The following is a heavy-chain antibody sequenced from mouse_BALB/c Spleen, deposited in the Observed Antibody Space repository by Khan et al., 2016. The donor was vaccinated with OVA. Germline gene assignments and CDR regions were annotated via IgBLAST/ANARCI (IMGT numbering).Heavy chain of an antibody. CDR1: GYTFTDYN. CDR3: VRSGYGSFAF. Sequence: VQLKQSGPEVVKPGASVKISCKASGYTFTDYNMDWLKQRHGKSLEWIGYFFPNSGGSGYNQKFKTKATLTVDISSNTAYMDLRSLKSEDSAVYYCVRSGYGSFAFWGQGTLVTVSA. J-gene: IGHJ3*01. D-gene: IGHD1-2*01. CDR2: FFPNSGGS. V-gene: IGHV1S29*02.